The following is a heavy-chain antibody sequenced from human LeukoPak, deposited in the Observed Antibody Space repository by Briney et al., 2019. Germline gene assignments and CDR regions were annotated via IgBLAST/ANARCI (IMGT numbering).Heavy chain of an antibody. CDR2: ISSSGSTI. Sequence: GGSLRLSCAASGFTFSSYEMNWVRQAPGKGLEWVSYISSSGSTIYYADSVKGRFTISRDNAKNSMYLQMNSLRAEDTAVYYCARNRWQPYYYYYGMDVWGQGTTVTVSS. CDR3: ARNRWQPYYYYYGMDV. CDR1: GFTFSSYE. D-gene: IGHD4-23*01. V-gene: IGHV3-48*03. J-gene: IGHJ6*02.